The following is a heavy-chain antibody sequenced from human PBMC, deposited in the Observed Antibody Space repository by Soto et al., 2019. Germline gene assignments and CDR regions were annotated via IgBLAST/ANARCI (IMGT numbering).Heavy chain of an antibody. J-gene: IGHJ6*02. CDR2: IYYSGST. V-gene: IGHV4-39*01. CDR1: VGSISSSSYY. CDR3: ARHFIGYCSGGSCYSHYYYYGIDV. Sequence: SETLSLTCTVSVGSISSSSYYWGWIRQPPGKGRECIGSIYYSGSTYYNPSLKRRVTISVDTSKNQFSLKLSSVLAADTALYYCARHFIGYCSGGSCYSHYYYYGIDVWGQGTTVTVSS. D-gene: IGHD2-15*01.